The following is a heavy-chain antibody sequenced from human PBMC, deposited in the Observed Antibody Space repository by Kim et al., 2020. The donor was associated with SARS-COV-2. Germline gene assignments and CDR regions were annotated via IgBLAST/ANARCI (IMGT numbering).Heavy chain of an antibody. CDR1: GFTFSSYA. D-gene: IGHD2-15*01. CDR3: AKADSVVVVAATPHYYYYGMDV. CDR2: IYSGGSST. Sequence: GGSLRLSCAASGFTFSSYAMSWVRQAPGKGLEWVSVIYSGGSSTYYADSVKGRFTISRDNSKNTLYLQMNSLRAEDTAVYYCAKADSVVVVAATPHYYYYGMDVWGQGTTVTISS. V-gene: IGHV3-23*03. J-gene: IGHJ6*02.